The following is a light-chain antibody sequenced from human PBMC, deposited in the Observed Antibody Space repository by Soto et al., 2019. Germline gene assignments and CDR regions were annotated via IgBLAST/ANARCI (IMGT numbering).Light chain of an antibody. J-gene: IGKJ1*01. CDR2: GAS. V-gene: IGKV3-15*01. CDR3: QQYNYWPWT. Sequence: EIVMTQSPANLSVSPGERATLSCRASQSIGSKLAWYQQKPGQAPRLLIYGASTRATGIPARFSGSGSGIDFTLTISSLQSEDFAVYYCQQYNYWPWTFGQGTEVEVK. CDR1: QSIGSK.